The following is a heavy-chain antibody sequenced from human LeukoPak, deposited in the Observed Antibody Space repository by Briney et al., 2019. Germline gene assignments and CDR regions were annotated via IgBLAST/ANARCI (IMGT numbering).Heavy chain of an antibody. V-gene: IGHV4-30-4*08. CDR2: IYYSGST. Sequence: SETLSLTCTVSGGSISSGDYYWSWNRQPPGKGLEWIGYIYYSGSTYYNPSLKSRVTISVDTSKNQFSLKLSSVTAADTAVYYCARADRRDYDFWSGYYNPTFDYWGQGTLVTVSS. D-gene: IGHD3-3*01. CDR3: ARADRRDYDFWSGYYNPTFDY. CDR1: GGSISSGDYY. J-gene: IGHJ4*02.